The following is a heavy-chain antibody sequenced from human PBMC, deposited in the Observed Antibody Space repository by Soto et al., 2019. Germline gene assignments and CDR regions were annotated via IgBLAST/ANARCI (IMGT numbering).Heavy chain of an antibody. CDR3: ARAASYYFDS. CDR1: GYTFTSYY. Sequence: QVQLVQSGAEVKKPGASVKVSCKASGYTFTSYYIHWVRQAPGQGLEWMGRFNPSGGGTSYAQKFQGRVTMTRDTSTSTVSMELSSLRSEDTAVYYCARAASYYFDSWGQGTLVTVSS. J-gene: IGHJ4*02. CDR2: FNPSGGGT. D-gene: IGHD2-15*01. V-gene: IGHV1-46*01.